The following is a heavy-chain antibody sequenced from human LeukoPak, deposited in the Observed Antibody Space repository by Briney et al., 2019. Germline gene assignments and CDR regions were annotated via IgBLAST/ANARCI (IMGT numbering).Heavy chain of an antibody. V-gene: IGHV3-11*06. CDR1: GFTFSDYY. CDR3: ARDDCSSISCYHNWFDP. J-gene: IGHJ5*02. D-gene: IGHD2-2*01. Sequence: KPGGSLRLSCAASGFTFSDYYMSWIRQAPGKGLEWVSYISSSSSYTNYADSVKGRFTISRDNAKNSLYLQMNSLRAEDTAVYYCARDDCSSISCYHNWFDPWGQGTLVTVSS. CDR2: ISSSSSYT.